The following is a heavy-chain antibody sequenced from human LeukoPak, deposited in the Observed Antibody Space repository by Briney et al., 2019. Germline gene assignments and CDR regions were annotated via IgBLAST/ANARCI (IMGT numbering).Heavy chain of an antibody. CDR1: GGTFSSYA. D-gene: IGHD6-6*01. Sequence: SEKVSCKASGGTFSSYAISWVPQAPGQGLEWMGGIIPIFGTANYAQKFQGRVTITTDESTSTAYMELSSLRSEDTAVYYCASSSSGTNNFDYWGQGTLVTVSS. J-gene: IGHJ4*02. CDR2: IIPIFGTA. CDR3: ASSSSGTNNFDY. V-gene: IGHV1-69*05.